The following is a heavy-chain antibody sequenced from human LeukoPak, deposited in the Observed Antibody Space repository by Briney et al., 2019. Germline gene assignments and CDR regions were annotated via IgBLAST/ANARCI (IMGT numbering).Heavy chain of an antibody. V-gene: IGHV4-59*01. CDR1: GGSISSYY. CDR2: IYYSGST. J-gene: IGHJ5*02. CDR3: ARGYGGNSVWFDP. Sequence: PSETLSLTCTVSGGSISSYYWSWLRQPPGKGLEWVGYIYYSGSTNYNPSLKSRVTISVDTSKNQFSLKLSSVTAADTAVYYCARGYGGNSVWFDPWGQGTLVTVSS. D-gene: IGHD4-23*01.